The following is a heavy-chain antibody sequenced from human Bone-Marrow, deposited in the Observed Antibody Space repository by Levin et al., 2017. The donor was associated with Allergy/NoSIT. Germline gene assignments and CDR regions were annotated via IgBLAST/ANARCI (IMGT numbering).Heavy chain of an antibody. CDR3: ARGSSWYDTWYFGL. CDR1: GFTFSTYN. CDR2: ISSSSSYV. V-gene: IGHV3-21*01. D-gene: IGHD6-13*01. J-gene: IGHJ2*01. Sequence: GGSLKISCAASGFTFSTYNMNWVRQAPGKGLEWVSSISSSSSYVYSADSVKGRFTISRDNAKNSLYLQMSSLRAEDTAVYYCARGSSWYDTWYFGLWGRGTLVTVSS.